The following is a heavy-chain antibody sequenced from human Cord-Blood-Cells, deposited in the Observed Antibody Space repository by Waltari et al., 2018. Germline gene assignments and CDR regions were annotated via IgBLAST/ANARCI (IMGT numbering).Heavy chain of an antibody. CDR3: ARGVYYDFWSGYNWFDP. CDR2: MNPNSGNT. CDR1: GSTFTSYD. D-gene: IGHD3-3*01. J-gene: IGHJ5*02. V-gene: IGHV1-8*03. Sequence: QVQLVQSGAEVNKPGASVKVSCKASGSTFTSYDINWVRQATGQGLEWMGWMNPNSGNTGYAQKFQGRVTITRNTSISTAYMELSSLRSEDTAVYYCARGVYYDFWSGYNWFDPWGQGTLVTVSS.